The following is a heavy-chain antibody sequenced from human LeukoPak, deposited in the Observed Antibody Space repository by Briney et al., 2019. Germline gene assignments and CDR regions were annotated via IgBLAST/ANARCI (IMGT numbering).Heavy chain of an antibody. CDR2: IYSGGST. Sequence: GGSLRLSCEASKFAVSSSYMSWVRQAPGKGLEWVAVIYSGGSTDYADSVKGRFTISRDNSKSTLYLQMNSLRAEDTAVYYCAKYALDSGSYSGDYWGQGTLVTVSS. D-gene: IGHD1-26*01. CDR3: AKYALDSGSYSGDY. J-gene: IGHJ4*02. V-gene: IGHV3-66*02. CDR1: KFAVSSSY.